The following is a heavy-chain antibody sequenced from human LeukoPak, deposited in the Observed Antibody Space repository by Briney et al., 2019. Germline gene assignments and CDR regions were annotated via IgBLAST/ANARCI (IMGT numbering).Heavy chain of an antibody. CDR3: ARVSNYYDSSGYSR. V-gene: IGHV4-30-4*08. CDR1: GGSFSGYY. J-gene: IGHJ4*02. CDR2: IYYSGST. Sequence: PSETLSLTCAVYGGSFSGYYWSWIRQPPGKGLEWIGYIYYSGSTYYNPSLKSRVTISVDTSKNQFSLKLSSVTAADTAVYYCARVSNYYDSSGYSRWGQGTLVTVSS. D-gene: IGHD3-22*01.